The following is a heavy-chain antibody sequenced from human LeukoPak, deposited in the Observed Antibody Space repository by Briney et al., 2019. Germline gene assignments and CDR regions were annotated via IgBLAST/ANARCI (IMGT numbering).Heavy chain of an antibody. CDR3: ARSHSSTLTWFGP. CDR2: NYPCDSDP. Sequence: GASLKISCQCPGCSFTRYWIGLVRQVPGKGPEGIGGNYPCDSDPRHSPPFQGQVTISADKSISTAHLQWSSLKASDPAIYFCARSHSSTLTWFGPWGQGTLVTVSS. J-gene: IGHJ5*02. D-gene: IGHD6-6*01. V-gene: IGHV5-51*01. CDR1: GCSFTRYW.